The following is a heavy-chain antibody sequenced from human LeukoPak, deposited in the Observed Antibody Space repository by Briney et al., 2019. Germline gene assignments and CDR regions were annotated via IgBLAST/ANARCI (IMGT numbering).Heavy chain of an antibody. V-gene: IGHV1-69*13. J-gene: IGHJ4*02. D-gene: IGHD3-3*01. CDR3: ASRVLGDFRSGSEVGDY. Sequence: ASVKVSCKASGGTFSSYAISWVRQAPGQGLEWMGGIIPIFGTANYAQKFQGRVTITADESTSTAYMELSSLRSEDTAVYYCASRVLGDFRSGSEVGDYWGQGTLVTVSS. CDR1: GGTFSSYA. CDR2: IIPIFGTA.